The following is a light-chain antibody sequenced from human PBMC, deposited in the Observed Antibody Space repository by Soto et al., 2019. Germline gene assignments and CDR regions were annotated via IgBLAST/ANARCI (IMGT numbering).Light chain of an antibody. Sequence: DIQVTQSPSSLSASVGDRVTITCRASQSIRTYLNWYQQRPGKPPKLLIHTASTLQSGVPSRFSGSGSGTDXTLTISSLQPEDFATYXXQQTSSTLDSFGQGTKLEIK. CDR1: QSIRTY. J-gene: IGKJ2*03. CDR2: TAS. V-gene: IGKV1-39*01. CDR3: QQTSSTLDS.